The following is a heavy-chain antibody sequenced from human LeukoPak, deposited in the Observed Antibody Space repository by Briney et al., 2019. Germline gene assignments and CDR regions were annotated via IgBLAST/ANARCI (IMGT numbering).Heavy chain of an antibody. CDR1: GFTFSSYG. CDR2: IRYDGSNK. V-gene: IGHV3-30*02. J-gene: IGHJ4*02. Sequence: GGSLRLSCAASGFTFSSYGMHWVRQAPGKGLEWVAFIRYDGSNKNYVDSVKGRFTISRDNSKNTLHLQMNSLRAEDTAVYYCAKSVPAIRGEIDYWGQGTLVTVSS. CDR3: AKSVPAIRGEIDY. D-gene: IGHD3-10*01.